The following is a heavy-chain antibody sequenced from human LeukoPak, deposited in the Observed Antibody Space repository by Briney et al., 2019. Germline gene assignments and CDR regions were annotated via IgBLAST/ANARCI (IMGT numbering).Heavy chain of an antibody. CDR1: GFTVSSNY. D-gene: IGHD3/OR15-3a*01. CDR3: ARARPGTSYDY. Sequence: GGSLRLSCAASGFTVSSNYMSWVRQAPGKGLEWVSVIYSGGSTYYADSVKGRFAISRDNSKNTLYLQMNSLRAEDTAVYYCARARPGTSYDYWGQGTLVTVSS. V-gene: IGHV3-53*01. J-gene: IGHJ4*02. CDR2: IYSGGST.